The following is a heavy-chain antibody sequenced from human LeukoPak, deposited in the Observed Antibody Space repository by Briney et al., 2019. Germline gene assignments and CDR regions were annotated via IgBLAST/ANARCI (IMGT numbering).Heavy chain of an antibody. J-gene: IGHJ3*02. Sequence: PGGSLRLSCAASGFTFSNYGMHWVRQVPGKELEWMAAIWFDGIRKYYADSVKGRLTISRDNSKNTLYLQMNSLRAEDTVVYYCARDLEDSSPFGAFDMWGQGTMVTVSS. D-gene: IGHD3-22*01. CDR3: ARDLEDSSPFGAFDM. CDR2: IWFDGIRK. V-gene: IGHV3-33*01. CDR1: GFTFSNYG.